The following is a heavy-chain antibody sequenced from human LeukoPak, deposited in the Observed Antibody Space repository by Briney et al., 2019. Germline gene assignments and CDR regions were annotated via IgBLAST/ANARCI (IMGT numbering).Heavy chain of an antibody. J-gene: IGHJ4*02. V-gene: IGHV1-18*01. CDR2: ISTDNGNT. CDR1: GYTFTSYG. D-gene: IGHD3-22*01. CDR3: ARGGYYYDSSGYYTFDY. Sequence: GSSVKVSCKASGYTFTSYGFSWVRQAPGQGLEWMGWISTDNGNTKYAQKLQGRVTMTTDTSTSTAHMELRSLRPDDTAVYYCARGGYYYDSSGYYTFDYWGQGTLVTVSS.